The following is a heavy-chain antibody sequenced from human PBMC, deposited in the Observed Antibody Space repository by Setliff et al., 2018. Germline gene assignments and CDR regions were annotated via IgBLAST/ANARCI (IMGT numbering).Heavy chain of an antibody. CDR1: RFTFSNYW. CDR2: IKEDGSEK. J-gene: IGHJ4*02. CDR3: VRHRTIIAVAGPLDY. D-gene: IGHD6-19*01. Sequence: GGSLRLSCAASRFTFSNYWMSWVRQAPGKGLEWVANIKEDGSEKYYVDSVKGRFTISRDNAKNSLDLQTDSLRAEDTAVYYCVRHRTIIAVAGPLDYWGQGTLVTVSS. V-gene: IGHV3-7*01.